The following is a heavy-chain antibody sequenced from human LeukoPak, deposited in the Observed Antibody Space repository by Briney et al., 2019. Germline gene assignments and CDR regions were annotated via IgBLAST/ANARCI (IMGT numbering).Heavy chain of an antibody. CDR2: IRYDGSNK. CDR1: GFTFSSYG. J-gene: IGHJ4*02. V-gene: IGHV3-30*02. D-gene: IGHD3-22*01. Sequence: GGSLRLSCAAFGFTFSSYGMHWVRQAPGKGLEWVAFIRYDGSNKYYADSVKGRFTISRDNSKNTLYLQMNSLRAEDTAVYYCAKADYDSSGYYSHFDYWGQGTLVTASS. CDR3: AKADYDSSGYYSHFDY.